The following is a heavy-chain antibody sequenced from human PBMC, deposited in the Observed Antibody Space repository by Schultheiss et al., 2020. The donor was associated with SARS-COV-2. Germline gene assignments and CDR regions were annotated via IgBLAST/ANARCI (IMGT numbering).Heavy chain of an antibody. CDR2: ISYDGFKK. CDR1: GFTFSSYS. Sequence: SCAASGFTFSSYSMNWVRQAPGKGLEWVAVISYDGFKKYYADSVKGRFTISRDNAKNSLYLQMNSLRAEDTAVYYCARVGCSSTSCYQNDYWGQGTLVTVSS. V-gene: IGHV3-30*03. J-gene: IGHJ4*02. CDR3: ARVGCSSTSCYQNDY. D-gene: IGHD2-2*01.